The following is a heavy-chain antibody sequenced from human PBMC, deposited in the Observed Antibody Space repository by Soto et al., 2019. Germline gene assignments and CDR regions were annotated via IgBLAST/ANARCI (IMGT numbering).Heavy chain of an antibody. J-gene: IGHJ4*02. Sequence: PGGSLRLSCAASGFTFNNYVMSWVRQAPGKGLEWVSAISGGSSVTYYADSVKGRFAISRDNSNNTLYLQMNSLRDEDTAIYYCAKGSASTRPYYFDYWGRGTLVTVSS. CDR2: ISGGSSVT. CDR3: AKGSASTRPYYFDY. CDR1: GFTFNNYV. D-gene: IGHD6-6*01. V-gene: IGHV3-23*01.